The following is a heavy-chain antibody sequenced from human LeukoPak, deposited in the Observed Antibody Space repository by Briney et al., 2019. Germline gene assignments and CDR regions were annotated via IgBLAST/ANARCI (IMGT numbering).Heavy chain of an antibody. CDR2: IDPSDSYT. Sequence: GESLEISCKGSGYRFTSYWIDWVRQMPGKGLEWMGRIDPSDSYTNYSPSFQGHVTISAANSISTAYLQCSGLKASDTAMYYCARRATSVRGIPLFDYWGQGTLVTVSS. CDR3: ARRATSVRGIPLFDY. CDR1: GYRFTSYW. D-gene: IGHD3-10*01. V-gene: IGHV5-10-1*01. J-gene: IGHJ4*02.